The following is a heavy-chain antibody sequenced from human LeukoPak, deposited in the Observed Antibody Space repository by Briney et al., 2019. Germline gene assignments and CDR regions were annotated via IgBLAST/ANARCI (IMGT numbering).Heavy chain of an antibody. CDR1: GYTLTGYY. CDR2: INPNSGGT. Sequence: ASVKVSCKASGYTLTGYYMHWVRQAPGQGFEWLGWINPNSGGTNYAQKFQGRVTMTRDTSISTAYMELSRLRSDDTAVYYCARIDYGDYVYDYWGQGTLVTVSS. D-gene: IGHD4-17*01. J-gene: IGHJ4*02. V-gene: IGHV1-2*02. CDR3: ARIDYGDYVYDY.